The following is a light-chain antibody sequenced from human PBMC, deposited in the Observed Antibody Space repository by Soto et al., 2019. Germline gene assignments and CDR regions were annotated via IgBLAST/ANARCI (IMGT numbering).Light chain of an antibody. CDR1: QSVSSSY. V-gene: IGKV3-20*01. Sequence: IVMTQSPATLSLSPGERATLSCRASQSVSSSYLAWYQQKPGQAPRLLIYGVSSRATGIPDRFSGSGSGTDFTLTISRLEPEDFAVYYCQQYGSSPWTFGQGTKVDIK. CDR3: QQYGSSPWT. J-gene: IGKJ1*01. CDR2: GVS.